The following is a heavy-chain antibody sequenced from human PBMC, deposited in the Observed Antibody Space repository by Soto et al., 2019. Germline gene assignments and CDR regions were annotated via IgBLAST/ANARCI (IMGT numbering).Heavy chain of an antibody. CDR2: IKHDGSDK. Sequence: EVQLVESGGGLVQPGGSLRLSCAASGFTFSTYWMSWVRQPPGKGLEWVANIKHDGSDKYYADSVQGRFTISRDNAKNSLYLQMNSLRAEDTAVYYCARIHSSVWYYFDYWGQGTLVTVSS. CDR1: GFTFSTYW. J-gene: IGHJ4*02. CDR3: ARIHSSVWYYFDY. V-gene: IGHV3-7*05. D-gene: IGHD6-19*01.